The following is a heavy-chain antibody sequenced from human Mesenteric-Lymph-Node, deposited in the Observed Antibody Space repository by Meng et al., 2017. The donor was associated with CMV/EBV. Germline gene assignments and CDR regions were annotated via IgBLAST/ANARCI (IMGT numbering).Heavy chain of an antibody. Sequence: SETLSLTCTVSGGSISSTRYYWGWIRQPPGTGLEWIGSIYYSGSTYYNPSLKSRITISVDTAKNQFSLKLNSVTAADTAMYYCARVTSSWTVVPYYFDYWGQGTLVTVSS. CDR3: ARVTSSWTVVPYYFDY. D-gene: IGHD6-13*01. CDR2: IYYSGST. CDR1: GGSISSTRYY. V-gene: IGHV4-39*01. J-gene: IGHJ4*02.